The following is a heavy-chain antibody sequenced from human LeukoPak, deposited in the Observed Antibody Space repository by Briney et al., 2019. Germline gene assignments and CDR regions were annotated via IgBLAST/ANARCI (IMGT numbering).Heavy chain of an antibody. J-gene: IGHJ6*04. Sequence: GGSLRLSRAASGFPFNTFWMTWVRQAPGKGLEWVAHIKQDGREKYYVDSLKGRFTISRDNANNSLYLQMNSLRAEDTAVYYCARDKTSGYLPRGVMDVWGKGTTVTVSS. CDR1: GFPFNTFW. D-gene: IGHD5-12*01. V-gene: IGHV3-7*01. CDR3: ARDKTSGYLPRGVMDV. CDR2: IKQDGREK.